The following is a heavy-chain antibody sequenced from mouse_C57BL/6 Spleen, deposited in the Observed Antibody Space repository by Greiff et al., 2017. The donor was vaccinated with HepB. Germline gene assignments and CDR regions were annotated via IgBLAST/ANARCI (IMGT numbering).Heavy chain of an antibody. CDR3: ARAYDYDGWYFDV. V-gene: IGHV1-64*01. CDR2: IHPNSGST. CDR1: GYTFTSYW. D-gene: IGHD2-4*01. J-gene: IGHJ1*03. Sequence: QVQLKQPGAELVKPGASVKLSCKASGYTFTSYWMHWVKQRPGQGLEWIGMIHPNSGSTNYNEKFKSKATLTVDKSSSTAYMQLSSLTSEDSAVYYCARAYDYDGWYFDVWGTGTTVTVSS.